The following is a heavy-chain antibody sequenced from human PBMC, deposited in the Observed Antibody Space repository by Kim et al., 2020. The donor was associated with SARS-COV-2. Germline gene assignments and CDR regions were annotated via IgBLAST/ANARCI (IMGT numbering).Heavy chain of an antibody. CDR2: IYHSGTT. Sequence: SETLSLTCTVSGGSISSSTYYWGWIRQPPGKGLEWIGSIYHSGTTYYNPSLKSRVAISVDMSKNQFSVRLHSVTAADTAVYYCARHQRGYSSTSYLYWY. V-gene: IGHV4-39*01. CDR3: ARHQRGYSSTSYLYWY. J-gene: IGHJ2*01. D-gene: IGHD6-13*01. CDR1: GGSISSSTYY.